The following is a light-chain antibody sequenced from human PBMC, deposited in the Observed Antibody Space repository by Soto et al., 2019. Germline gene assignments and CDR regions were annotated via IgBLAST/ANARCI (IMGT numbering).Light chain of an antibody. CDR2: KAS. CDR1: QSISTW. Sequence: DIQMTQSPSTLSASVGDRVTITCRASQSISTWLAWYQQEPGKDPKLLIHKASSLQSGVPSRFSGSGSGTAFTLTISSLHPDDFAPYYCQQYNSYSPTFGHGTRVDIK. J-gene: IGKJ1*01. V-gene: IGKV1-5*03. CDR3: QQYNSYSPT.